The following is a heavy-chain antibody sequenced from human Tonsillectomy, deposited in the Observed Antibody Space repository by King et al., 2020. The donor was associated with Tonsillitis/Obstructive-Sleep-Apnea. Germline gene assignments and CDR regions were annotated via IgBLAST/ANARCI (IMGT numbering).Heavy chain of an antibody. V-gene: IGHV3-33*01. Sequence: VQLVESGGGVVQPGRSLRLSCAASGFTFSSYGMHWVRQPPGKGLEWVAVIWDDVINKYYAVSVKGRFTISRANSKNTLYLQMNSLRAEDTAVYYCARVAKGDLSHIDYWGQGTLVTVSP. J-gene: IGHJ4*02. CDR3: ARVAKGDLSHIDY. CDR2: IWDDVINK. CDR1: GFTFSSYG. D-gene: IGHD2-21*02.